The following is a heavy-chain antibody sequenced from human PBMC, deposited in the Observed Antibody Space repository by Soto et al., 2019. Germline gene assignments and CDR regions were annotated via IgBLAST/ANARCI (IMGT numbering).Heavy chain of an antibody. CDR2: IDWDDGK. Sequence: SCPTLVNPTQTLALTCTFSGFSLSTRGMYISWIRQPPGKALEWLAVIDWDDGKYYSTSLKTRLTISKDTSKNQVVLTMTNMDPVDTATYYCARSSRGFTIFGVVDFDYWGQGTLVTVSS. CDR1: GFSLSTRGMY. J-gene: IGHJ4*02. CDR3: ARSSRGFTIFGVVDFDY. V-gene: IGHV2-70*01. D-gene: IGHD3-3*01.